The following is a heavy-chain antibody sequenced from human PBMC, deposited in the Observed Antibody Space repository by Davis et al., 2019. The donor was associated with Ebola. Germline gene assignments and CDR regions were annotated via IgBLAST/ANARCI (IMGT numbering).Heavy chain of an antibody. Sequence: GESLKISCAASGFTFSSYSMNWVRQAPGKGLEWVSSISSSSSYIYYADSVKGRFTISRDNAKNSLYLQMNSLRAEETAVYYCARATVVVVAATYYYYYGMDVWGQGTTVTVSS. CDR1: GFTFSSYS. D-gene: IGHD2-15*01. CDR3: ARATVVVVAATYYYYYGMDV. CDR2: ISSSSSYI. V-gene: IGHV3-21*01. J-gene: IGHJ6*02.